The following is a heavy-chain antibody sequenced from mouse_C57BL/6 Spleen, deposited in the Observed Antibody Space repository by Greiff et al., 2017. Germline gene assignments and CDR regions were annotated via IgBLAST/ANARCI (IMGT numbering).Heavy chain of an antibody. CDR3: VGLRGDYAMDY. V-gene: IGHV10-1*01. CDR2: IRSKSNNYST. J-gene: IGHJ4*01. Sequence: EVLGVESGGGLVQPKGSLKLSCAASGFSFNTYAMNWVRQAPGKGLEWVARIRSKSNNYSTSYADSVKVSFTISRDETESMLYLQMNNMKTEDTAMYYCVGLRGDYAMDYWGQGTSVTVSS. CDR1: GFSFNTYA. D-gene: IGHD1-1*01.